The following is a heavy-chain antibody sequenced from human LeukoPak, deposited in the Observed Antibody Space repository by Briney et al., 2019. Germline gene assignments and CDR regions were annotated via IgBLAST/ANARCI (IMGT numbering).Heavy chain of an antibody. Sequence: SETLSLTCAVYGGSFSGYYWSWIRQPPGKGLEWIGEINHSGSTNYNPSLTSRVTISVDTSKNQFSLKLSSVTAADTAVYYCARVGLNRGAQWLVSDYWGQGTLVTVSS. V-gene: IGHV4-34*01. J-gene: IGHJ4*02. CDR3: ARVGLNRGAQWLVSDY. D-gene: IGHD6-19*01. CDR2: INHSGST. CDR1: GGSFSGYY.